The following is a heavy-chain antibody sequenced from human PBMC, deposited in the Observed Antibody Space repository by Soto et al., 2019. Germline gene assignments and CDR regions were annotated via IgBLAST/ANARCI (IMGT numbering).Heavy chain of an antibody. D-gene: IGHD1-1*01. V-gene: IGHV4-30-4*01. CDR3: ARGPTTEKVTS. CDR1: GASIYNGGYF. J-gene: IGHJ5*02. Sequence: QVQLQESGPGLVRPSQTLSLTCSVSGASIYNGGYFWSWIRQSPGKGLEWIGHIHNSGSPCNNPSLKSRVTISTDTSMNQFSLALTSVTAADTAMYYCARGPTTEKVTSWGQGILVTVSS. CDR2: IHNSGSP.